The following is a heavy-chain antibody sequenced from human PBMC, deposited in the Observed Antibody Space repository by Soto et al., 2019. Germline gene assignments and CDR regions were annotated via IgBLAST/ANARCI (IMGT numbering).Heavy chain of an antibody. Sequence: SETLSLTCTVSGGSISSGDYYWSWIRQPPGKGLECIGYIYYSGSTYYNPSLKSRVTISVGTSKNQFSLKLSSVTAADTAVYYCASRKSSPYFDHWGQGTLVTVSS. CDR3: ASRKSSPYFDH. J-gene: IGHJ4*02. V-gene: IGHV4-30-4*01. D-gene: IGHD3-10*01. CDR2: IYYSGST. CDR1: GGSISSGDYY.